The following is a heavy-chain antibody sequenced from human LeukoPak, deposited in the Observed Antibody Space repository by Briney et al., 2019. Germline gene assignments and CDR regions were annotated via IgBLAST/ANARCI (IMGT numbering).Heavy chain of an antibody. V-gene: IGHV3-66*01. D-gene: IGHD3-16*02. CDR2: IYSGGNT. CDR3: ARDQYDYVWGSYRFDY. J-gene: IGHJ4*02. CDR1: GFTVSSNY. Sequence: GGSLRLSCAASGFTVSSNYMSWVRQAPGKGLEWVSVIYSGGNTYYADSVEGRFTMSRDNSKNTLYLQMNSLRAEDTAVYYCARDQYDYVWGSYRFDYWGQGTLVTVSS.